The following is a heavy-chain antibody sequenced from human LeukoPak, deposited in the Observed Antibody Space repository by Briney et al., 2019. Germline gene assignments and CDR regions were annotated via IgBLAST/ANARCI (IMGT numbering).Heavy chain of an antibody. CDR3: ARGDHYYGSGKVDV. CDR1: GDSVSSNSAA. V-gene: IGHV6-1*01. Sequence: SQTLSLTFAISGDSVSSNSAAWNWIRQSPSRGLEWLGRTYYRSKWYNDYAVSVKSRTTINPDTSKNQFSLQLNSVTPEDTAVYYCARGDHYYGSGKVDVWGKGTTVTISS. CDR2: TYYRSKWYN. J-gene: IGHJ6*04. D-gene: IGHD3-10*01.